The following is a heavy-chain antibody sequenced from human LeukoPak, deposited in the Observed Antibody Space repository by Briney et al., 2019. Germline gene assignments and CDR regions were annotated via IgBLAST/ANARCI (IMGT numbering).Heavy chain of an antibody. Sequence: AASVKVSCKASGGTFSSYAISWVRQAPGQGLEWMGRIIPILGIANYAQKFQGRVTITTDESTSTAYMELSSLRSEDTAVYYCARDRTAGGGFLEWLLSPEYMDVWGKGTTVTVSS. CDR2: IIPILGIA. CDR3: ARDRTAGGGFLEWLLSPEYMDV. CDR1: GGTFSSYA. D-gene: IGHD3-3*01. V-gene: IGHV1-69*04. J-gene: IGHJ6*03.